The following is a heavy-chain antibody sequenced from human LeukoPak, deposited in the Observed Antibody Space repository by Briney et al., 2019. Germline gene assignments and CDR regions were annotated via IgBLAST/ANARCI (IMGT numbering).Heavy chain of an antibody. CDR3: ASGQFWSGYYSLDY. CDR1: GGSISSGSYY. J-gene: IGHJ4*02. D-gene: IGHD3-3*02. Sequence: PSETLSLTCTVSGGSISSGSYYWSWIRQPPGKGLEWIGEINHSGSTNYNPSLKSRVTISVDVSKNQFSLELTSVTAADTAVYYCASGQFWSGYYSLDYWGQGTLVTVSS. CDR2: INHSGST. V-gene: IGHV4-39*07.